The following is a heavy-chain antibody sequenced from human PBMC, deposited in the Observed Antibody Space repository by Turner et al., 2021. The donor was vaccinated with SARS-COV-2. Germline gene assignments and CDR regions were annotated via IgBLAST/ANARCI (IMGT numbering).Heavy chain of an antibody. Sequence: QVKLVQSGAEVKKPGSSVKVSCKASGGTFSRYAISWVRQAPGQGLEWMGGIIPIFGIANYAQKFQGRVTITADESTSTAYMELSSLRSEDTAVYYCAAGYYDILTGYYSYYYYGMDVWGQGTTVTVSS. V-gene: IGHV1-69*01. CDR2: IIPIFGIA. CDR3: AAGYYDILTGYYSYYYYGMDV. CDR1: GGTFSRYA. D-gene: IGHD3-9*01. J-gene: IGHJ6*02.